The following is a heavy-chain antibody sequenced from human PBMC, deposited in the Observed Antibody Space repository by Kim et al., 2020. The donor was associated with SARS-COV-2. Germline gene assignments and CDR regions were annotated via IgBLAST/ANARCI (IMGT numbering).Heavy chain of an antibody. CDR2: ISYDGSNK. J-gene: IGHJ4*02. D-gene: IGHD3-16*02. CDR3: AKILSVISSTPTFDY. V-gene: IGHV3-30*18. Sequence: GGSLRLSCAASGFTFSSYGMHWVRQAPGKGREWVAVISYDGSNKYYADSVKGRFTISRDNSKNTLYLQMNSLRAEDTAVYYCAKILSVISSTPTFDYWGQGTLVTVSS. CDR1: GFTFSSYG.